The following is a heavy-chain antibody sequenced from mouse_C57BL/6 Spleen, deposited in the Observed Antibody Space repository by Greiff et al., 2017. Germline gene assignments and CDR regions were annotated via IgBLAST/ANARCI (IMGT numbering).Heavy chain of an antibody. J-gene: IGHJ2*01. CDR1: GYTFTSYW. CDR3: ARGTTAPDY. CDR2: INPSSGYT. D-gene: IGHD1-2*01. V-gene: IGHV1-7*01. Sequence: VQLQQSGAELAKPGASVKLSCKASGYTFTSYWMHWVKQRPGKGLEWIGYINPSSGYTKYKQKFKDKATLTADKSSSTAYLQLSSLTYEDSSVYYCARGTTAPDYWGQGTTLTVSS.